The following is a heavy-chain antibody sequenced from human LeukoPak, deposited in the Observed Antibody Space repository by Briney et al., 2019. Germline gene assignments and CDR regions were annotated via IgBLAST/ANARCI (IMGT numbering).Heavy chain of an antibody. CDR1: GFTLGVYA. Sequence: PGRSLRLSRTASGFTLGVYAMSWFRHAPGRGLEWVGFIRSKAYGGTTEYAASVKGRFTISRDDSKSIAYLQMNSLKTEDTAVYYCSRDLRWLQSFDYWGQGTLVTVSS. CDR3: SRDLRWLQSFDY. CDR2: IRSKAYGGTT. V-gene: IGHV3-49*03. J-gene: IGHJ4*02. D-gene: IGHD5-24*01.